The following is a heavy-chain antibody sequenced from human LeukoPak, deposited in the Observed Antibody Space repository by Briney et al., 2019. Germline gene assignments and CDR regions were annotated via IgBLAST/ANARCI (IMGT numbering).Heavy chain of an antibody. J-gene: IGHJ3*02. D-gene: IGHD3-10*01. CDR1: GGSFSGYY. V-gene: IGHV4-34*01. CDR2: INHDGST. Sequence: SETLSLTCAVYGGSFSGYYWSWVRQPPEKGLEWIGEINHDGSTTYNPSLKSRVSISVETSRSQFSPKLSSVTAADTAMYYCAGIWLGNNAFDIWGRGTMVTISS. CDR3: AGIWLGNNAFDI.